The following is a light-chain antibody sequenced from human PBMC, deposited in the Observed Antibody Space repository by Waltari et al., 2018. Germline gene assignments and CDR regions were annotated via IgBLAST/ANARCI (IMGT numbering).Light chain of an antibody. J-gene: IGLJ2*01. V-gene: IGLV2-23*01. CDR3: CSYAGSSTGV. CDR1: SSDVGSYNL. CDR2: ECS. Sequence: QSALTQPASVSGSPGQSITISCTGTSSDVGSYNLVPWYQQQPGKAPKLMDDECSKRPAGVSKRFACCKAGNTASLTSAGHQADDEAYYCCCSYAGSSTGVFGGGTKLTVL.